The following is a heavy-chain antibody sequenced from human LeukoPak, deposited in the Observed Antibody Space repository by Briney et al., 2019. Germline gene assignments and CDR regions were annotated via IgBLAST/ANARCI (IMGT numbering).Heavy chain of an antibody. Sequence: PGGSLRLSSAASGFTFDDYAMHWVRQAPGKGLEWVSLISWDGGSTYYADSVKGRFTISRDNSKNSLYLQMNSLRAEDTALYYCAKGGTRSSSWYQVSYYYYMDVWGKGTTVTVSS. CDR3: AKGGTRSSSWYQVSYYYYMDV. V-gene: IGHV3-43D*03. J-gene: IGHJ6*03. CDR1: GFTFDDYA. CDR2: ISWDGGST. D-gene: IGHD6-13*01.